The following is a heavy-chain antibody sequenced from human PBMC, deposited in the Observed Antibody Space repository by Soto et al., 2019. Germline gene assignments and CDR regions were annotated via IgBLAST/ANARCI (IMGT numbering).Heavy chain of an antibody. CDR1: GFTVSSNY. CDR3: ARAGPVGGGYGY. V-gene: IGHV3-53*04. J-gene: IGHJ4*02. CDR2: IYSGGNT. Sequence: EVQLVESGGGLVQPGESLRLSCAASGFTVSSNYMSWVRQAPGKGLEWVSVIYSGGNTYYADSVKARFTISRHSSKNTLYLQMNSLRAEDPAVYYCARAGPVGGGYGYWGQGPLVTVSS. D-gene: IGHD5-12*01.